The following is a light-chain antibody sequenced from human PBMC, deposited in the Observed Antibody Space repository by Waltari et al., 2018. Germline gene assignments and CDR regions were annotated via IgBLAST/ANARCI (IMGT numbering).Light chain of an antibody. CDR2: KNN. CDR1: SGSIDSKY. CDR3: QSADGSYV. V-gene: IGLV6-57*03. J-gene: IGLJ6*01. Sequence: VFTQPHSVSGSPGQTVTISCTRSSGSIDSKYVKWYRQRPGSAPITVIYKNNQRPSGVPDRFSGSIDSSSNSASLTISGLKSEDEADYYCQSADGSYVFGGGTKLIVL.